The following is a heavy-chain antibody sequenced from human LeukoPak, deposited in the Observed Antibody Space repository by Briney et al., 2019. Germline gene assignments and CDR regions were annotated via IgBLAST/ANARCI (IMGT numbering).Heavy chain of an antibody. Sequence: GASVKVSCKACGYTFTSYGISWVRQAPGQGLEWMGWISAYNGNTNYAQKLQGRVTMTTDTSTSTAYMELRSLRSDDTAVYYCARDGETSHDSSGLTKNPYRFWGQGTLVTVSS. CDR1: GYTFTSYG. D-gene: IGHD3-22*01. CDR2: ISAYNGNT. CDR3: ARDGETSHDSSGLTKNPYRF. V-gene: IGHV1-18*01. J-gene: IGHJ4*02.